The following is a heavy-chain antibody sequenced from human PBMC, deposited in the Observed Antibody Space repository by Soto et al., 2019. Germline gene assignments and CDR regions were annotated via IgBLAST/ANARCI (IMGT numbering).Heavy chain of an antibody. Sequence: SETLSLSCAVSCCSISSSDWWSCVRQPPVNGLSWIGEIYRSGITQYKPSLESRVTISVDKSKNQFSLKLTSATAADTAVYYCARFQVAMWGGMDVWGQGTLVTVSS. CDR3: ARFQVAMWGGMDV. J-gene: IGHJ4*02. CDR2: IYRSGIT. D-gene: IGHD2-15*01. V-gene: IGHV4-4*02. CDR1: CCSISSSDW.